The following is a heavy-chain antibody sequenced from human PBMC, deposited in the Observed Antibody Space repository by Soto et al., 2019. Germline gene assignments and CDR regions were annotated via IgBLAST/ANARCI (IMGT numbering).Heavy chain of an antibody. CDR1: GYTFTSYG. CDR3: ARDRRSGGYYYYYYGMDV. D-gene: IGHD2-15*01. Sequence: GASVKVSCKASGYTFTSYGISWVRRAPGQGLEWMGWISAYNGNTNYAQKLQGRVTMTTDTSTSTAYMELRSLRSDDTAVYYCARDRRSGGYYYYYYGMDVWGQGTTVTVSS. V-gene: IGHV1-18*04. J-gene: IGHJ6*02. CDR2: ISAYNGNT.